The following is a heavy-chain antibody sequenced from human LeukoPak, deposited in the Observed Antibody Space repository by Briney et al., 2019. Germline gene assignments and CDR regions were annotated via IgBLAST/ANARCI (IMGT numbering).Heavy chain of an antibody. D-gene: IGHD4/OR15-4a*01. CDR3: ARDAGATAY. CDR1: GVSISTDY. CDR2: IHYSGSA. Sequence: SETLSLTCTVSGVSISTDYWTWVRQSPGKGLEWIGYIHYSGSASYNPSLKSRVTISVDTSKNQFSLKLTSVTSADTAVYYCARDAGATAYWGQGALVTVSS. J-gene: IGHJ4*02. V-gene: IGHV4-59*13.